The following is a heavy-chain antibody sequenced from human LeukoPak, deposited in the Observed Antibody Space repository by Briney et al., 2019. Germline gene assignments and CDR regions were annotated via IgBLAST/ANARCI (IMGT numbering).Heavy chain of an antibody. CDR1: GFTFSSYA. Sequence: GGSLRLSCAASGFTFSSYAMHWVRQAPGKGLEWVAVISYDGSNKYYADSVKGRFTISRDNSKNTLYLQMNSLRAEDTAVYYCAKEVLSRYSSGWSDYWGQGTLVTVSS. J-gene: IGHJ4*02. CDR2: ISYDGSNK. V-gene: IGHV3-30-3*01. D-gene: IGHD6-19*01. CDR3: AKEVLSRYSSGWSDY.